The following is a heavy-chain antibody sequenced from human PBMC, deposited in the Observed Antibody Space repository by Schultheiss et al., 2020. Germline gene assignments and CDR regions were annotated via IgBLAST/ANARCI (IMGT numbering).Heavy chain of an antibody. V-gene: IGHV3-7*01. CDR2: IKQDGSEK. D-gene: IGHD4-17*01. Sequence: GGSLRLSCAASGFTFSSYWMSWVRQAPGKGLEWVTNIKQDGSEKYYVDSVKGRFTISRDNAKNSLYLQMNSLRAEDTAVYYCASLMTTVTKGDYWGQGTLVTVSS. CDR1: GFTFSSYW. CDR3: ASLMTTVTKGDY. J-gene: IGHJ4*02.